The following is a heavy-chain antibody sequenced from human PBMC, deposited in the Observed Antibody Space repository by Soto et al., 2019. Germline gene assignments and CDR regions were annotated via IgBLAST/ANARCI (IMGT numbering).Heavy chain of an antibody. J-gene: IGHJ5*02. CDR3: AKTRSGFLDWFDP. V-gene: IGHV4-38-2*01. D-gene: IGHD3-10*01. CDR1: GDSISSGFY. CDR2: IFHSGTV. Sequence: LSLTCSVSGDSISSGFYWGWIRQSPGKGLEWIGSIFHSGTVFYNPSLQSRVIISVDTSNNQLSLILNSVTATDTAVYYCAKTRSGFLDWFDPWGKGTRVTVSS.